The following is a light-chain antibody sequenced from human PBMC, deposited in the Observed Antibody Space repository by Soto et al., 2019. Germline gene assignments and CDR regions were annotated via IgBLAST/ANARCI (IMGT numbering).Light chain of an antibody. J-gene: IGKJ2*01. V-gene: IGKV1-33*01. Sequence: DIQMTQSPSSLSASVGDRVTITCQASQDISNYLNWYQQKPGKAPKLLIYDASNLETGVPSRFSGSGSGPEFTFTISSLQNEDIATYYCQQYDNLPPLFGQGTKLEIK. CDR1: QDISNY. CDR3: QQYDNLPPL. CDR2: DAS.